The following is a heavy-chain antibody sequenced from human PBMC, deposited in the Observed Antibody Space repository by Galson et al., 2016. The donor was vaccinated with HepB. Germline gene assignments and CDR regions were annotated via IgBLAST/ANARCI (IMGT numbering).Heavy chain of an antibody. V-gene: IGHV3-9*01. CDR3: QSSKWELHLDY. D-gene: IGHD1-26*01. CDR2: ISWNSGSI. Sequence: SLRLSCAASGFTLDHYAMHWVRQAPGKGLEWVSGISWNSGSIGYADSVKGRFTISRDNAKNSLYLQMNSLKTEDTAVYYCQSSKWELHLDYWGQGILVTVSS. CDR1: GFTLDHYA. J-gene: IGHJ4*02.